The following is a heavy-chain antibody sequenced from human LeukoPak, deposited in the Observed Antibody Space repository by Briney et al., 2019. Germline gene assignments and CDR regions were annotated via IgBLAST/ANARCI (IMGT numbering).Heavy chain of an antibody. V-gene: IGHV3-30*02. CDR2: IRYDGTSK. Sequence: GGSLRLSCAASGFIFSDYGVHWVRQAPGKGLEWVAFIRYDGTSKYYADSVRGRFSFSRDNSKNTLYLQMNSLRAEDTAVYYCVKLMITFGGVIVDYFDYWGQGTLVTVSS. CDR3: VKLMITFGGVIVDYFDY. J-gene: IGHJ4*02. D-gene: IGHD3-16*02. CDR1: GFIFSDYG.